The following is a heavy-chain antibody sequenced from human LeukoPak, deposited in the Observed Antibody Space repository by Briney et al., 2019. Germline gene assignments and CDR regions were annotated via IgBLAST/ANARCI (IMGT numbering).Heavy chain of an antibody. J-gene: IGHJ4*02. CDR1: GVSISSGSYY. Sequence: SETLSLTCTVSGVSISSGSYYWGWIRQPPGKGLEWVGGMSSGGSTYYNPSLKSRVTISKDTSKNQFSLRLSSVTAADTAVYYCARELTYSGSRRNFDYWGQGTLVTVSS. CDR3: ARELTYSGSRRNFDY. CDR2: MSSGGST. V-gene: IGHV4-39*07. D-gene: IGHD1-26*01.